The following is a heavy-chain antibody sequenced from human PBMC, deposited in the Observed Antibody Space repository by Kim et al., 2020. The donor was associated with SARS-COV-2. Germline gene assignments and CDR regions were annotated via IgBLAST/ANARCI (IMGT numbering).Heavy chain of an antibody. CDR3: ASRSSTLGVCPFGY. CDR1: AFTFSSFS. CDR2: ISSGGTFS. V-gene: IGHV3-21*01. Sequence: GGSLRLSCAASAFTFSSFSMSWVRQAPGKGLEWVSSISSGGTFSYYADSVKGRFTISRDNAKNSLYLQMNSLRAEDTAVYYCASRSSTLGVCPFGYWG. D-gene: IGHD2-8*01. J-gene: IGHJ4*01.